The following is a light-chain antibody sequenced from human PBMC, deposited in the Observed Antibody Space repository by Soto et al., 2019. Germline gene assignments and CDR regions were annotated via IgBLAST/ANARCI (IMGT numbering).Light chain of an antibody. V-gene: IGKV3-20*01. CDR3: QQYSSSPLT. CDR2: GAS. J-gene: IGKJ4*01. Sequence: EIVLTQSPGTLSLSPGERATLSCRASQSVSSSYLAWYQQKPGQAPRLLIYGASSRATGIPDRFSGSGSGTDFTLTISRLEPEDFAVYYCQQYSSSPLTFGGGTKVAIQ. CDR1: QSVSSSY.